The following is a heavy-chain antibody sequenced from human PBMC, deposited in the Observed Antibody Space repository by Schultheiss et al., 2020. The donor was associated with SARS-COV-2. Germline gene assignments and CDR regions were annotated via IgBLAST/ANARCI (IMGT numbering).Heavy chain of an antibody. CDR3: ARVGQTGTNPFGFDY. Sequence: ASVKVSCKVSGYTLTELSMHWVRQAPGKGLEWMGGFDPEDGETIYAQKFQGRVTMTEDTSTDTAYMELSRLRSDDTAVYYCARVGQTGTNPFGFDYWGQGTLVTVSS. J-gene: IGHJ4*02. CDR1: GYTLTELS. CDR2: FDPEDGET. D-gene: IGHD1-7*01. V-gene: IGHV1-24*01.